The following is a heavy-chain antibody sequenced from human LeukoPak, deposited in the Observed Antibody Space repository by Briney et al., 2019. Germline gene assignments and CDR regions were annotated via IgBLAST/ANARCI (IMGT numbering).Heavy chain of an antibody. Sequence: GGSLRLSCAASEFTFSSYSMNWVRQAPGKGLEWVSYITNSGNSKSYADSVKGRFTISRDNSKNTLYLQMNSLRAEDTAVYYCARDLVGATGYYYYYGMDVWGQGTTVTVSS. CDR1: EFTFSSYS. D-gene: IGHD1-26*01. CDR2: ITNSGNSK. J-gene: IGHJ6*02. V-gene: IGHV3-48*01. CDR3: ARDLVGATGYYYYYGMDV.